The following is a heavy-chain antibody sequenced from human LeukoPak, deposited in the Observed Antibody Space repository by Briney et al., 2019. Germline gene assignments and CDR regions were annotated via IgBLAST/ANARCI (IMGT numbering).Heavy chain of an antibody. CDR1: GFTFSDYY. J-gene: IGHJ4*02. D-gene: IGHD5-12*01. V-gene: IGHV3-11*01. CDR2: ISSSGSTI. CDR3: ARDTSPGYSGYGGIDY. Sequence: GGSLRLSGAASGFTFSDYYMSWIRQAPGKGLEWVSYISSSGSTIYYADSVKGRFTISRDNAKNSLYLQMNSLRAEDTAVYYCARDTSPGYSGYGGIDYWGQGTLVIVSS.